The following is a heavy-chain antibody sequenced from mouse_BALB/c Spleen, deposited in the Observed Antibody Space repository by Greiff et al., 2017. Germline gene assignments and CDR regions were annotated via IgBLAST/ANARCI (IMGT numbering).Heavy chain of an antibody. D-gene: IGHD2-1*01. V-gene: IGHV5-6*02. J-gene: IGHJ4*01. CDR1: GFTFSSYG. Sequence: DVKLVESGGDLVKPGGSLKLSCAASGFTFSSYGMSWVRQTPDKRLEWVATISSGGSYTYYPDSVKGRFTISRDNAKNTLYLQMSSLKSEDTAMYYYARQDGNYDAMDYWGQGTSVTVSS. CDR2: ISSGGSYT. CDR3: ARQDGNYDAMDY.